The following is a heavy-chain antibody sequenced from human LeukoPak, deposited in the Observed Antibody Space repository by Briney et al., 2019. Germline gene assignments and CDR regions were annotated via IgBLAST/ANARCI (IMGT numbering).Heavy chain of an antibody. CDR2: MSSSGSTI. CDR3: ARSGYCSSTSCYRSPYYYYYYMDV. J-gene: IGHJ6*03. D-gene: IGHD2-2*02. CDR1: GFTFSDYY. Sequence: PGGSLRLSCAASGFTFSDYYMSWIRQAPGKGLEWVSYMSSSGSTISYADSVKGRFTISRDNAKNSLYLQMNSLRAEDTAVYYCARSGYCSSTSCYRSPYYYYYYMDVWGKGTTVTVSS. V-gene: IGHV3-11*04.